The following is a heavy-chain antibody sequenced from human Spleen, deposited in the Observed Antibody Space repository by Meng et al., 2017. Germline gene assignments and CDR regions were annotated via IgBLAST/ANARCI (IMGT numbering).Heavy chain of an antibody. J-gene: IGHJ4*02. CDR2: ISWSGGNS. CDR1: GFTFDDSA. Sequence: EVQLVESGGVVVQPGGSLRLSCAASGFTFDDSAMHWVRQPPGKGLEWVSLISWSGGNSYYADSVKGRFTISRDNSKNSLYLQMNSLRPEDTALYYCAREYSYSLFDYWGQGTLVTVSS. V-gene: IGHV3-43D*04. CDR3: AREYSYSLFDY. D-gene: IGHD1-26*01.